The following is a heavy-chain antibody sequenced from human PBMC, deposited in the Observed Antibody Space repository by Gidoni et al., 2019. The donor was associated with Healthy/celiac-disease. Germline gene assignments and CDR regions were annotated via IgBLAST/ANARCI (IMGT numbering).Heavy chain of an antibody. CDR2: INHSGST. CDR1: GGSFSGYY. V-gene: IGHV4-34*01. J-gene: IGHJ4*02. Sequence: QVQLQQWGAGLMKPSETLSPTCAVYGGSFSGYYWSWIRQPPGKGLEWIGEINHSGSTNYNPSLKSRVTISVDTSKNQFSLKLSSVTAADTAVYYCARERYSGDLDYWGQGTLVTVSS. D-gene: IGHD1-26*01. CDR3: ARERYSGDLDY.